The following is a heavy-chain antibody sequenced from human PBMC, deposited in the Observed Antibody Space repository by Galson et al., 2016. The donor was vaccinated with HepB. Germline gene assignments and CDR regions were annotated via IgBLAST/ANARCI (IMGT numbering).Heavy chain of an antibody. Sequence: SLRLSCAASGFIFSSYGMHWVRQAPGKGLEWVAVIWFDGSDKYYAGSVKGRFTISRDNSKNTLYLQMNSLRAEDTAVYYCAKYQAGGPPPRFYGMDVWGQGTTVTVSS. CDR1: GFIFSSYG. J-gene: IGHJ6*02. CDR3: AKYQAGGPPPRFYGMDV. V-gene: IGHV3-33*06. D-gene: IGHD1-26*01. CDR2: IWFDGSDK.